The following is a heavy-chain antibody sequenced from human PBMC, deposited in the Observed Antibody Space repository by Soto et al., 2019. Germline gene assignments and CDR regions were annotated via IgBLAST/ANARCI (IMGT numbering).Heavy chain of an antibody. D-gene: IGHD3-10*01. CDR1: GIPFSDYT. V-gene: IGHV3-21*01. CDR3: ATTYGQSYYYYGMDI. CDR2: MSGSSSYI. J-gene: IGHJ6*02. Sequence: EVQLVESGGGLVKPGGSLRLSCASSGIPFSDYTMNWVRQAPGKGLEWVSCMSGSSSYIYYADSVKGRFTISRDNAKNTLFLHMNSLRAEDTAVYYCATTYGQSYYYYGMDIWGQGTTVTVSS.